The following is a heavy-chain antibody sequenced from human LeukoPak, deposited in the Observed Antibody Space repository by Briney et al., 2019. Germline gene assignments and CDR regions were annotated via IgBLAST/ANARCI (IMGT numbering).Heavy chain of an antibody. V-gene: IGHV4-59*01. D-gene: IGHD3-22*01. CDR2: IYYSGST. J-gene: IGHJ4*02. Sequence: SEXLSLTCTVSGGSISSYYWSWLRQPPGKGLEWIGYIYYSGSTNYNPSLTSRVTISVDTSKNQFSLTLSSVTAADTAVYYCAREGWDSSGENYFDYWGQGTLVTVSS. CDR1: GGSISSYY. CDR3: AREGWDSSGENYFDY.